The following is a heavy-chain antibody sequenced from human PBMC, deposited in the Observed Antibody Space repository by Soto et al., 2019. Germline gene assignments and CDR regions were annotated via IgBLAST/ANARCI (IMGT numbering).Heavy chain of an antibody. V-gene: IGHV4-34*01. CDR3: ARESHDILTGPPWVWYFDL. CDR1: GGSFSGYY. D-gene: IGHD3-9*01. Sequence: QVQLQQWGAGPLRPLETLSLTCGVSGGSFSGYYWAWIRQSPGKGLEWIGEINDRGSINYNPYLKSRDSISVETSKNHYSLNLTSVTAADSAVYYCARESHDILTGPPWVWYFDLWGRGTLVTVSS. CDR2: INDRGSI. J-gene: IGHJ2*01.